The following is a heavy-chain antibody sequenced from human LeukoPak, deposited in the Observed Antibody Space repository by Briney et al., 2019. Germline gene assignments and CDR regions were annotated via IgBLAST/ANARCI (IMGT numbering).Heavy chain of an antibody. CDR2: ISSSGSAK. Sequence: PGRSLRLSCAATGFTFSGFEMNWVRQAPGKGLEWVSYISSSGSAKYYADSVKGRFTISRDNTKSSLYLQMNSLRGEDTAVYYCASQDYWSQGTLVTVSS. V-gene: IGHV3-48*03. J-gene: IGHJ4*02. CDR1: GFTFSGFE. CDR3: ASQDY.